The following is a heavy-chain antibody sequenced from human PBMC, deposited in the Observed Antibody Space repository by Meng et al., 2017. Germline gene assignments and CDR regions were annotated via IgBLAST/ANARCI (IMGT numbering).Heavy chain of an antibody. Sequence: SETLSLTCTVSGGSISSYYWSWIRQPPGKGLEWIGYIYYSGSTNYNPSLKSRVTISVDTSKNQFPLKLSSVTAADTAVYYCARVPVGSSWFNPWGQGTLVTVSS. CDR2: IYYSGST. CDR3: ARVPVGSSWFNP. CDR1: GGSISSYY. D-gene: IGHD2-2*01. J-gene: IGHJ5*02. V-gene: IGHV4-59*01.